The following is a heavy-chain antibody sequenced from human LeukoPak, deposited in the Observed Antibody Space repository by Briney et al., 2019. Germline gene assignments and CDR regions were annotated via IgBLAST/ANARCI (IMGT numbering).Heavy chain of an antibody. CDR2: IYYSGTT. CDR1: GGSISSTSYY. D-gene: IGHD5-18*01. J-gene: IGHJ4*02. V-gene: IGHV4-39*02. Sequence: PSETLSLTCIVSGGSISSTSYYWGWIRQPPGKGLEWIGTIYYSGTTYYNPSLKSRVTISVDTSKNQFSLKLSSVTAADTAVYYCARDRPSYGYEFEGGFDYWGQGTLVTVSS. CDR3: ARDRPSYGYEFEGGFDY.